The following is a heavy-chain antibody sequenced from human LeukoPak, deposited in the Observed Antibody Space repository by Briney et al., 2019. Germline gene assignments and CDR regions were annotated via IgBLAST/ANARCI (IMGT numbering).Heavy chain of an antibody. CDR2: ISWDGGST. Sequence: GGSLRLSCAASGFTFDDYTMHWVRQAPGKGLEWVSLISWDGGSTYYADSVKGRFTISRDNSKNSLYLQMNSLGTEDTALYYCAKDSGGSGSYPGYYYYYMDVWGKGTTVTISS. J-gene: IGHJ6*03. V-gene: IGHV3-43*01. D-gene: IGHD3-10*01. CDR3: AKDSGGSGSYPGYYYYYMDV. CDR1: GFTFDDYT.